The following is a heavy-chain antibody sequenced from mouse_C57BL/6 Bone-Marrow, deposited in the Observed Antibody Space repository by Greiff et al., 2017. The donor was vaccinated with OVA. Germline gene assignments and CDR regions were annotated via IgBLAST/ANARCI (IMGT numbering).Heavy chain of an antibody. CDR1: GFNIKDDY. Sequence: EVKLVESGAELVRPGASVKLSCTASGFNIKDDYMHWVKQRPEQGLEWIGWIDPENGDTEYASKFQGKATITADTSSNTAYLQLSSLTSEDTAVYYCTTRVTTVVDWGQGTTLTVSS. J-gene: IGHJ2*01. V-gene: IGHV14-4*01. CDR2: IDPENGDT. CDR3: TTRVTTVVD. D-gene: IGHD1-1*01.